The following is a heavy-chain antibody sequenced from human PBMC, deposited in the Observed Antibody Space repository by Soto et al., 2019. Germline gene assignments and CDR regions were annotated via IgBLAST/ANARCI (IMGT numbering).Heavy chain of an antibody. Sequence: SETLSLTCAVYGGSFSGYYWSWIRQPPGKGLEWIGEINHSGSTNYNPSLKSRVTISVDTSTNQFSLKRSSLTAADTAVYYCARGPLLLWFGEFPYYFGMDVWGQGTTVTVSS. D-gene: IGHD3-10*01. CDR2: INHSGST. CDR1: GGSFSGYY. J-gene: IGHJ6*02. CDR3: ARGPLLLWFGEFPYYFGMDV. V-gene: IGHV4-34*01.